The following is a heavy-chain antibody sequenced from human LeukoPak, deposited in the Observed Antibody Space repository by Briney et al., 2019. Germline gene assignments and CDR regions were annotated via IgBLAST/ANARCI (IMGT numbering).Heavy chain of an antibody. CDR1: GYSFTNYG. Sequence: GASVKVSCKASGYSFTNYGFNWVRQAPGQGLEWMGWISAYNGNTNYAQNLQGRVTMTTDTSTSTAYMELRSLRSDDTAVYYCARRQGTTLNFDYWGQGTLVTVSS. V-gene: IGHV1-18*01. D-gene: IGHD1-1*01. J-gene: IGHJ4*02. CDR3: ARRQGTTLNFDY. CDR2: ISAYNGNT.